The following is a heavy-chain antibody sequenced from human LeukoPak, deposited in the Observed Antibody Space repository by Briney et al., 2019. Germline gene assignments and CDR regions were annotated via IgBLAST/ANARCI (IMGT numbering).Heavy chain of an antibody. CDR1: GLNFSGYW. CDR2: IKQDGTEK. D-gene: IGHD2-21*02. CDR3: AMPTAVFLLDTVMC. V-gene: IGHV3-7*02. Sequence: GGSLRLSCAAAGLNFSGYWMTWVRQAPGKGLEWVANIKQDGTEKYYVDSVKGRFTISRDNAKNSLYLQMNSLRDGDTGVYFCAMPTAVFLLDTVMCWGLGRIVSVSS. J-gene: IGHJ3*01.